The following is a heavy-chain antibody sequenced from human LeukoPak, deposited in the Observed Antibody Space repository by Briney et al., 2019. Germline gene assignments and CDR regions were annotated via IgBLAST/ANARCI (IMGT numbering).Heavy chain of an antibody. CDR2: IWYDGSNK. V-gene: IGHV3-33*01. CDR1: GFTFSSYG. Sequence: GGSLRLSCAASGFTFSSYGMHWVRQAPGKGLEWVAVIWYDGSNKYYADSVKGRLTISRDNSKNTLYLQMNSLRAEDTAVYYCARAPHYSNNFDYWGQGTLVTVSS. J-gene: IGHJ4*02. CDR3: ARAPHYSNNFDY. D-gene: IGHD6-13*01.